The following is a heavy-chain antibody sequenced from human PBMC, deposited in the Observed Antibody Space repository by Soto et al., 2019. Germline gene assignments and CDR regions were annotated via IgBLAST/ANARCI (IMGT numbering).Heavy chain of an antibody. CDR3: ACLSAEYYYYYGMDV. V-gene: IGHV5-51*01. D-gene: IGHD6-25*01. J-gene: IGHJ6*02. CDR1: GYSFTSYW. CDR2: IYPGDSDT. Sequence: GESLKISCKGSGYSFTSYWIGWVRQMPGKGLEWMGIIYPGDSDTRYSPSFQGQVTISADKSISTAYLQWSSLKASDTAMYYCACLSAEYYYYYGMDVWGQVTTVTVS.